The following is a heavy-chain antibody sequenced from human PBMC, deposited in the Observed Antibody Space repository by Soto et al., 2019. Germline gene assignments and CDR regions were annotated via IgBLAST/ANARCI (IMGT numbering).Heavy chain of an antibody. Sequence: PSETLSLTCTVSGGSISSYYWSWIRQPPGKGLEWIGYIYYSGSTNYNPSLKSRVTISVDTSKNQFSPKLSSVTAADTAVYYCARPHGGSSGWDNWFDPWGQGTLVTVSS. CDR1: GGSISSYY. J-gene: IGHJ5*02. CDR3: ARPHGGSSGWDNWFDP. V-gene: IGHV4-59*01. CDR2: IYYSGST. D-gene: IGHD6-25*01.